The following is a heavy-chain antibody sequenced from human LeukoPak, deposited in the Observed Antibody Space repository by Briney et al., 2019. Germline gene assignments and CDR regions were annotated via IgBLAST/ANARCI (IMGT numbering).Heavy chain of an antibody. D-gene: IGHD3-22*01. CDR1: GGSFSGYY. CDR3: ARGGVTVIVVAI. V-gene: IGHV4-34*01. CDR2: INHSGST. Sequence: SETLSLTCAVYGGSFSGYYWSWIRQPPGKGLEWIGEINHSGSTNYNPSLKSRVTMSIDTSKNQFSLNLRSVTAADSAVYYCARGGVTVIVVAIWGQGTLVTVSS. J-gene: IGHJ4*02.